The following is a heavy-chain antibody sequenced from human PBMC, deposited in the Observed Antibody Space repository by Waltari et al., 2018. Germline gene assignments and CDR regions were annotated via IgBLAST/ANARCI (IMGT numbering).Heavy chain of an antibody. CDR1: GYTFTGHY. CDR3: ARDHYYDSPGLDY. CDR2: IHPNSGAT. D-gene: IGHD3-22*01. V-gene: IGHV1-2*02. J-gene: IGHJ4*02. Sequence: QVQLVQSGAEMKKPGASVIVSCKTSGYTFTGHYIHWVRQAPGQGLEWMRWIHPNSGATRYAQIFQGRVIMTRDTSISTVYMDLSGLKSDDTAVYYCARDHYYDSPGLDYWGQGTLVTVSS.